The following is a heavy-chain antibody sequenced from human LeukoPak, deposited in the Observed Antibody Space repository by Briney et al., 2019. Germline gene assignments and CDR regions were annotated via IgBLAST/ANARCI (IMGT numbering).Heavy chain of an antibody. CDR3: ARRISGDYGNWLDP. CDR1: GGSISNYY. J-gene: IGHJ5*02. Sequence: SETLSLTCTVSGGSISNYYWNWIRQPPGERLEWIGSVYHSGNTNYNPSLGSRVTMSVDTSKNQFSLKLNSVTATDTAVYYCARRISGDYGNWLDPWGQGTLVTVSS. CDR2: VYHSGNT. V-gene: IGHV4-59*01. D-gene: IGHD4-17*01.